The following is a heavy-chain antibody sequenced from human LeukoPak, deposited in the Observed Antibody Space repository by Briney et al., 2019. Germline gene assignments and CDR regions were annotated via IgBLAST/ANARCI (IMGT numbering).Heavy chain of an antibody. V-gene: IGHV4-39*07. CDR1: GGSISSSSYY. Sequence: SETLSLTCTVSGGSISSSSYYWGWIRQPPGKGLEWIGSIYHSGSTYYNPSLKSRVTISVDTSKNHFSLKLNSVTAADTAVYYCAKPSNYYGSATDAFDFWGQGTMVTVSS. CDR2: IYHSGST. D-gene: IGHD3-10*01. J-gene: IGHJ3*01. CDR3: AKPSNYYGSATDAFDF.